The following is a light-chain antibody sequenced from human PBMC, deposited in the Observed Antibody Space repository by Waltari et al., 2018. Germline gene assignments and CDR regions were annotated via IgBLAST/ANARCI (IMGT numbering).Light chain of an antibody. CDR2: GAS. V-gene: IGKV3-15*01. J-gene: IGKJ4*01. CDR1: QSVSSH. Sequence: EIVMTQSPATLSVSPGEGATLSCRARQSVSSHLAWYQHKPGQAPRLLIYGASTRATGIPARFSGSGSGTEFTLTISSLQSEDFAFYYCQQYGSSRFTFGGGTKVEIK. CDR3: QQYGSSRFT.